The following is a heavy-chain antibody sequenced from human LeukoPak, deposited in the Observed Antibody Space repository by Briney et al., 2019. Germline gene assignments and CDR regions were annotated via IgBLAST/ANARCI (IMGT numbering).Heavy chain of an antibody. J-gene: IGHJ4*02. CDR2: INHSGST. CDR1: GESFSNYY. Sequence: PSETLSLTCAVYGESFSNYYWSWIRQPPGKGPEWIGEINHSGSTNYNPSLKSRVTISVDTSKNQFSLKLSSVTAADTAVYYCARRHDILTGYYKGGRLFDYWGQGTLVTVSS. V-gene: IGHV4-34*01. D-gene: IGHD3-9*01. CDR3: ARRHDILTGYYKGGRLFDY.